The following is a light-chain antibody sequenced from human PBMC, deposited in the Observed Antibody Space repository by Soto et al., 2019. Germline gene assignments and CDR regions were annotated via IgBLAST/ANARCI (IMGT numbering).Light chain of an antibody. V-gene: IGLV2-14*01. Sequence: QSALTQPASVSGSPGQSIAISCTGTSSDVGGYNYVSWYQQPPGKVPKLMIFEVSNRPSGVSNRFSGSKSGNTASLTISGLQAEDEADYYCSSYTNSDTRVFGGGTKLTVL. J-gene: IGLJ2*01. CDR1: SSDVGGYNY. CDR3: SSYTNSDTRV. CDR2: EVS.